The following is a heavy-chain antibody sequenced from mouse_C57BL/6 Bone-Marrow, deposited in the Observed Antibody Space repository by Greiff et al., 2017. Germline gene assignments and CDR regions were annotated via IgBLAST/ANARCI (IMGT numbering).Heavy chain of an antibody. J-gene: IGHJ2*01. CDR3: ARDGRRLGPYYFDY. V-gene: IGHV1-64*01. D-gene: IGHD4-1*01. Sequence: VQLQQSGAALVKPGASVKLSCKASGYTFTSYWMHWVKQRPGQGLEWIGMIHPNSGSTNYNEKFKSKATLTVDKSSSTAYMQLSSLTSEDSAVYYCARDGRRLGPYYFDYWGQGTTLTVSS. CDR2: IHPNSGST. CDR1: GYTFTSYW.